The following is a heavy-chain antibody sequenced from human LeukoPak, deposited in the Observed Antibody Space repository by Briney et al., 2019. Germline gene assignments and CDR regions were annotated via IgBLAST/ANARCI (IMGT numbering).Heavy chain of an antibody. V-gene: IGHV3-7*04. Sequence: GGSLRLSCAASGFTFSSYSMNWVRQAPGKGLEWVANINQDGSEKYYVDSLKGRFTFSRDNAENSLYLQMNSLRAEDTAVYYCARVRILTGYYSNDYWGQGTLVTVSS. D-gene: IGHD3-9*01. J-gene: IGHJ4*02. CDR2: INQDGSEK. CDR1: GFTFSSYS. CDR3: ARVRILTGYYSNDY.